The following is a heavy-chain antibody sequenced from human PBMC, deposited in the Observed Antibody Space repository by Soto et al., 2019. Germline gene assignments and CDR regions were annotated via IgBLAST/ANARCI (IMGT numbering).Heavy chain of an antibody. J-gene: IGHJ6*02. CDR2: VSAGGDMT. CDR1: EFTFSSYA. Sequence: DVQLLESGGHLVQPGGSLRLSCAASEFTFSSYAMSWVRQAPGKGLEWVSSVSAGGDMTYYSDSVKGRFTISRDNSNNALFLQMNSLRIEDTALYYCARGDRGGSGSPASYYYSGLDVWGQGTRVTVS. D-gene: IGHD3-10*01. V-gene: IGHV3-23*01. CDR3: ARGDRGGSGSPASYYYSGLDV.